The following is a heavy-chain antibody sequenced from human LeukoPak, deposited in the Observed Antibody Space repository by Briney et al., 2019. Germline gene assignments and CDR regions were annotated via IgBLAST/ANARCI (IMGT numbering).Heavy chain of an antibody. V-gene: IGHV3-23*01. Sequence: PGGSLRLSCLTSGFTFSTNAMSWVRQAPGKGLEWISGISGSGGSTYYADSVKGRFTISRDNSKNTLYLQMNSLRAEDTAVYYCARDGADDSGYLAFDYWGQGTLVTVSS. CDR3: ARDGADDSGYLAFDY. CDR1: GFTFSTNA. CDR2: ISGSGGST. J-gene: IGHJ4*02. D-gene: IGHD5-12*01.